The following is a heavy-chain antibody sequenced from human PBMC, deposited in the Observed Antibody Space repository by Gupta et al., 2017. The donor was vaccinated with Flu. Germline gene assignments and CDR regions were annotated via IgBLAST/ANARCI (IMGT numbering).Heavy chain of an antibody. J-gene: IGHJ5*01. V-gene: IGHV3-9*02. CDR3: AKGPSDIGWFDS. CDR2: ISWNNNNI. D-gene: IGHD2-15*01. CDR1: GFTSGGYG. Sequence: EVQLVESGGGLVQPGRSLRLSCTASGFTSGGYGMHWVRQVPGKALEWVSGISWNNNNIGYADSVKGRFTISRDSATNSLYLQMNSLKTEDTALYYCAKGPSDIGWFDSWGKGTLVTVSS.